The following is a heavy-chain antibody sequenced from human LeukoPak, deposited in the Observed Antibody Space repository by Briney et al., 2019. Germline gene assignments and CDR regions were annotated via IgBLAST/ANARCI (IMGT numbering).Heavy chain of an antibody. CDR1: GFTFSSYA. CDR2: VSYDGSNK. Sequence: GGSLRLSCAASGFTFSSYAMHWVRQAPGKGPEWVAVVSYDGSNKYYADSVKDRFTISRDNAKNSLYLQMNSLRAEDTAVYYCARVSTMVRGVVWFDPWGQGTLVTVSS. CDR3: ARVSTMVRGVVWFDP. J-gene: IGHJ5*02. D-gene: IGHD3-10*01. V-gene: IGHV3-33*05.